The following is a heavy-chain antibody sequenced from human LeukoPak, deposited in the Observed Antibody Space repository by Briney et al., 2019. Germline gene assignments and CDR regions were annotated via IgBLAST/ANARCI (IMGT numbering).Heavy chain of an antibody. Sequence: PSQTLSLTCTVSGGSISSGDCYWSWIRQPAGKGLEWIGRIYTSGSTNYNPSLKSRVTISVDTSKNQFSLKLSSVTAADTAVYYCARGTPGYTTGYYYMDVWGKGTTVTVSS. V-gene: IGHV4-61*02. D-gene: IGHD2-2*02. J-gene: IGHJ6*03. CDR1: GGSISSGDCY. CDR3: ARGTPGYTTGYYYMDV. CDR2: IYTSGST.